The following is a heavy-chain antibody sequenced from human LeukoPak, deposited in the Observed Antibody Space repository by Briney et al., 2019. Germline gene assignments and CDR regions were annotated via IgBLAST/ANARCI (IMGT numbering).Heavy chain of an antibody. D-gene: IGHD5-24*01. J-gene: IGHJ4*02. CDR3: ARGDGYNFFDS. CDR2: FYIDGNT. CDR1: GYTVSRYY. Sequence: GGSLRLSCAASGYTVSRYYMSWVRQATGKGLEWVSVFYIDGNTYYADSVRGRFTISRDNSKNTIYLQMNSLRAEDTAVYYCARGDGYNFFDSWGQGTLVTVSS. V-gene: IGHV3-66*01.